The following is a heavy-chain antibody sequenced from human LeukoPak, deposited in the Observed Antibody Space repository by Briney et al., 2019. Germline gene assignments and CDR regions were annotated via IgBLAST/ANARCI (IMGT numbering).Heavy chain of an antibody. CDR3: ARKSPFDY. CDR1: GFTFSSYA. J-gene: IGHJ4*02. CDR2: ISRSSSYI. V-gene: IGHV3-21*01. Sequence: GGSLRLSCAASGFTFSSYAMNWVRQAPGKGLEWVSSISRSSSYIHYADSVKGRFTISRDNAKNSLYLQMNSLRAEDTAVYYCARKSPFDYWGQGTLVTVSS.